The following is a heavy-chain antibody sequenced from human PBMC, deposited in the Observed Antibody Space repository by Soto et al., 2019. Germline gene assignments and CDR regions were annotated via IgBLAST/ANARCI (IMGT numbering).Heavy chain of an antibody. D-gene: IGHD4-17*01. CDR1: GFSVSYNY. CDR3: ATRMTTAPY. J-gene: IGHJ4*02. Sequence: EAQLVQSGGGLVQPGGSLRLSCAASGFSVSYNYMSWVRQAPGKGLEWVSLIYSGGGTDYAESVKGRFTISRDNSKNTLYLQMNSLEAEDTAIYYCATRMTTAPYWGQGTLVTVSS. V-gene: IGHV3-66*01. CDR2: IYSGGGT.